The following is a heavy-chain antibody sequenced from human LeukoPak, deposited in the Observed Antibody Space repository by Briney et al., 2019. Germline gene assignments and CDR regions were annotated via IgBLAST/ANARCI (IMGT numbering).Heavy chain of an antibody. Sequence: GGSLRLSCAASGFTFSTFAMSWVRQAPGKGLEWVSTISGSGSSTYYADSVKGRFTISRDNSKNTLYLQMNSLRAEDTAFYYCAKDPELLIGYCSGGSCSLLYWGQGTVVTVSS. CDR3: AKDPELLIGYCSGGSCSLLY. CDR1: GFTFSTFA. D-gene: IGHD2-15*01. J-gene: IGHJ4*02. CDR2: ISGSGSST. V-gene: IGHV3-23*01.